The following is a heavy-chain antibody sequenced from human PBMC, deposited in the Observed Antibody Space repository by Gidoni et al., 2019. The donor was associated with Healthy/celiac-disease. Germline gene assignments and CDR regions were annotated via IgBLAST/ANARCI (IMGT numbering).Heavy chain of an antibody. CDR1: GFTFSSYG. Sequence: QVQLVESGGGVVQPGRSLRLSCASSGFTFSSYGMHWVRQAPGKGLEWVAVISYDGSNKYYEDSVKGRFNIARDNSKNTLYLQMNSLRAEETAVYYCAKDGQLAPPYYFDYWGQGTLVTVSS. D-gene: IGHD6-6*01. V-gene: IGHV3-30*18. CDR2: ISYDGSNK. J-gene: IGHJ4*02. CDR3: AKDGQLAPPYYFDY.